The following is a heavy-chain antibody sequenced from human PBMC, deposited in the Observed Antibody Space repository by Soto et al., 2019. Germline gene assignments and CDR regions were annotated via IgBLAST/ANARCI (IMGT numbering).Heavy chain of an antibody. CDR1: GFTFSDYY. J-gene: IGHJ4*02. Sequence: PGGSLRLSCVASGFTFSDYYMSWIRRAPGKGQEWVSYISSSGSTVYYADSVKGRSTIARDDAKNSLYLQMNSLRAEASAVFYCARDTSPHYYDSSGPAFWGQGTLVTDSS. CDR2: ISSSGSTV. CDR3: ARDTSPHYYDSSGPAF. D-gene: IGHD3-22*01. V-gene: IGHV3-11*01.